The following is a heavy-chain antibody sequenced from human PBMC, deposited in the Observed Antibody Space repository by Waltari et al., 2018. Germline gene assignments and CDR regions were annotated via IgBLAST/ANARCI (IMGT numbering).Heavy chain of an antibody. V-gene: IGHV4-38-2*01. CDR3: ARHSTGIAAAVPFDY. D-gene: IGHD6-13*01. Sequence: QVQLQESGPGLVKPSETLSLTCAVSGYSISSGYSWGWIRQPPGKGLEWIGSIYHSGSTYYNPSLKSRVTISVDTSKNQFSLKLSSVTAADTAVYYCARHSTGIAAAVPFDYWGQGTLVTVSS. CDR2: IYHSGST. J-gene: IGHJ4*02. CDR1: GYSISSGYS.